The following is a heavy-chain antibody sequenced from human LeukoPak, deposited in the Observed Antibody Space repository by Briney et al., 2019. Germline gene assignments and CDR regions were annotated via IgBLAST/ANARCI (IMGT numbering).Heavy chain of an antibody. CDR3: AREVRSGWYGGRYFDY. V-gene: IGHV4-59*01. Sequence: SETLSLTCTVSGGSISSYYWSWIRQPPGKGLEWIGHIYYSGSTNYNPSLKSRVTISVDTSKNQFSLKLSSVTAADTAVYYCAREVRSGWYGGRYFDYWGQGTLVTVSS. CDR1: GGSISSYY. J-gene: IGHJ4*02. CDR2: IYYSGST. D-gene: IGHD6-19*01.